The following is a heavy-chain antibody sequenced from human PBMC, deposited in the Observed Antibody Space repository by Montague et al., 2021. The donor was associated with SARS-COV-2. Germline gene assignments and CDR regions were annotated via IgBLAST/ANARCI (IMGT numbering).Heavy chain of an antibody. CDR1: GSSVRSYY. J-gene: IGHJ4*02. CDR3: ARENTVTTFGGPYYIDS. CDR2: INNIGST. D-gene: IGHD4-17*01. V-gene: IGHV4-59*02. Sequence: SETLSLTCIVSGSSVRSYYWSWIRQPPGKELEWIGNINNIGSTNXNPSLKSQVTISVDTSKNQFPLNLSSVTAADTAVYYCARENTVTTFGGPYYIDSWGQGTLVTVSA.